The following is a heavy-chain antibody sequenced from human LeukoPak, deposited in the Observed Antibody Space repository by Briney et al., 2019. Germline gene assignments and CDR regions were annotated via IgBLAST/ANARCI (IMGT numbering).Heavy chain of an antibody. CDR1: GGSISRYY. CDR2: IYYSGST. J-gene: IGHJ3*02. Sequence: SETLSLTCTVSGGSISRYYWSWIRQPPGKGLEWIGYIYYSGSTNYNPSLKSRVTISVDTSKNQFSLKLSSVTAADTAFYYCARESQDVFDIWGQGTMVTVSS. CDR3: ARESQDVFDI. V-gene: IGHV4-59*01.